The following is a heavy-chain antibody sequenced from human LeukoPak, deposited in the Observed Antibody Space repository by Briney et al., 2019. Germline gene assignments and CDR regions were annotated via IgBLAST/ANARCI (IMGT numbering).Heavy chain of an antibody. CDR2: ISTNGGST. CDR3: AKSVPMGSGWKIDAFDI. Sequence: PGGSLRLSCEASGFTFSSYAMSWVRQAPGKGLEWVSGISTNGGSTSYADSVKGRLTISRDNSKNTLYLQMNSLRAEDTAVYYCAKSVPMGSGWKIDAFDIWGQGTMVTVSS. V-gene: IGHV3-23*01. J-gene: IGHJ3*02. CDR1: GFTFSSYA. D-gene: IGHD6-19*01.